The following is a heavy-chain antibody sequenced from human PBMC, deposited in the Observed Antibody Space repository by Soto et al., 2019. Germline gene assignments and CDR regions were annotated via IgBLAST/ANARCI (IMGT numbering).Heavy chain of an antibody. CDR3: AKDMITFGGVIVYYMDV. Sequence: EVQLLESGGGLVQPGGSLRLSCAASGFTFSSYAMSWVRQAPGKGLEWVSAISGSGGSTYYADSVKGRFTISRDNSKNTLYLQINSLRAEDTAVYYCAKDMITFGGVIVYYMDVWGKGTTVTVSS. D-gene: IGHD3-16*02. V-gene: IGHV3-23*01. J-gene: IGHJ6*03. CDR2: ISGSGGST. CDR1: GFTFSSYA.